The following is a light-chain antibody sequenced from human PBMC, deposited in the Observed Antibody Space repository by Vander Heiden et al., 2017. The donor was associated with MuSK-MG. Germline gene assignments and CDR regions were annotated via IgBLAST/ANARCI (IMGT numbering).Light chain of an antibody. J-gene: IGLJ2*01. CDR2: SND. V-gene: IGLV1-44*01. Sequence: QSLLTQPPSAPGTPGQRVTISCPASSSNIAAYTVNWCQQIPGTAPRLLLYSNDMRPSGVPDRFSGSRSGTSAALAVSGLQSEDEGTYFCSTWDDSLNGVVFGGGTSLTVL. CDR3: STWDDSLNGVV. CDR1: SSNIAAYT.